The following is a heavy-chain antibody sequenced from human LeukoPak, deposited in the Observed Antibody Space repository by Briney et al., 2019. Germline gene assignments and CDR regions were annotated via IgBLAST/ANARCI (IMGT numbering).Heavy chain of an antibody. Sequence: SETLSLTCAVYGGSFSGYYWSWLRQPQGKGVEWFGEINHSGSTNHNPSLKSRVTISVDTSKNQFSLKLSSVTAADTAVYYGARGGMVRSYYYGMDVWGKGTTVTVSS. CDR3: ARGGMVRSYYYGMDV. D-gene: IGHD3-10*01. CDR1: GGSFSGYY. J-gene: IGHJ6*04. CDR2: INHSGST. V-gene: IGHV4-34*01.